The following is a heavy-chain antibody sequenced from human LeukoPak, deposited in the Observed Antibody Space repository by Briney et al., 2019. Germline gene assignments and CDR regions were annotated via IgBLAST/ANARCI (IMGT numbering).Heavy chain of an antibody. Sequence: SVKLSCKASGATFTSYAISWVRQAPGQRLEWMGGIIPIFGTANYAQKFQGRVTITADKSTSTAYMELSSLRSEDTAVYYCARVTRSGWYHKYNWFDPWGQGTLVAVSS. J-gene: IGHJ5*02. CDR3: ARVTRSGWYHKYNWFDP. CDR2: IIPIFGTA. D-gene: IGHD6-19*01. CDR1: GATFTSYA. V-gene: IGHV1-69*06.